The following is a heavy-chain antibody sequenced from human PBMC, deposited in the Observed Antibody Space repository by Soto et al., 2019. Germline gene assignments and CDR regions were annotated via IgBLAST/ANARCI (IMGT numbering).Heavy chain of an antibody. CDR2: IYWDGDK. CDR1: GFSLTKSPVG. V-gene: IGHV2-5*02. CDR3: AHRLGGSSWNGGFFHF. Sequence: QITLKESGPTLVEPTEALALTCSFSGFSLTKSPVGVGWFRQPPGKALEWLAVIYWDGDKRYNPSLKTRITMTKDTSRNQVALTMSDMEPKDTATYFCAHRLGGSSWNGGFFHFWGQGFPVTVS. D-gene: IGHD3-10*01. J-gene: IGHJ4*02.